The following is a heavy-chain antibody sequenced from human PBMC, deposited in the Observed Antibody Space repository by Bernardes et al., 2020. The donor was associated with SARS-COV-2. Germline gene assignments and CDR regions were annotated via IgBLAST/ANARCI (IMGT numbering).Heavy chain of an antibody. CDR2: SHADGGGA. Sequence: GGTLRLSCAASGVTFNSYAMNWGRKAPGKGQGWVSTSHADGGGAAHADSVKGRFTISRDNSKNTLYLQMNSLIAEDTAIYYCAKRAYHYDSNGYYNDAFDIWGQGTQVTVSS. J-gene: IGHJ3*02. CDR3: AKRAYHYDSNGYYNDAFDI. V-gene: IGHV3-23*01. D-gene: IGHD3-22*01. CDR1: GVTFNSYA.